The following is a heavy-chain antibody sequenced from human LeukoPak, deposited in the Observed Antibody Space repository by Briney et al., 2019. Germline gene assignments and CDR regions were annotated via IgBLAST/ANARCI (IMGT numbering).Heavy chain of an antibody. CDR1: GFTVSSNY. Sequence: HAGGSLRLSCAASGFTVSSNYMSWVRQAPGKGLEWVSFIYSGGSTYYADSVKGRFTISRDNSKNTLYLQMNSLRAEDTAVYYCARTRGEGNYGDQHEAFDIWGQGTMVTVSS. CDR3: ARTRGEGNYGDQHEAFDI. CDR2: IYSGGST. V-gene: IGHV3-66*01. J-gene: IGHJ3*02. D-gene: IGHD4-17*01.